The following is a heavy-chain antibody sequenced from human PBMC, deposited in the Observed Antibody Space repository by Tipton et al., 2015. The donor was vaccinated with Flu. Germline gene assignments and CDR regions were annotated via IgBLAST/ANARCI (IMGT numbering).Heavy chain of an antibody. D-gene: IGHD6-19*01. CDR1: GDSVSSSTAS. V-gene: IGHV6-1*01. CDR3: ARRHLSGWYYFDS. J-gene: IGHJ4*02. Sequence: GLVKPSQTLSLTCAISGDSVSSSTASWNWIRQSPSRGLEWLGRTFYRSYWSADYPVSVKSRIRIVADAASNQFSLHLSSVTPEDTGIYYCARRHLSGWYYFDSWGQGMLVTVSS. CDR2: TFYRSYWSA.